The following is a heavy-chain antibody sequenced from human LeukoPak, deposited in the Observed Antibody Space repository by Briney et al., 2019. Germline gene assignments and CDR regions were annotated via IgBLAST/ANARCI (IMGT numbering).Heavy chain of an antibody. CDR3: ARQPLAHYGMDV. CDR2: IYYSGST. D-gene: IGHD6-13*01. J-gene: IGHJ6*02. V-gene: IGHV4-59*08. Sequence: SETLSLTCTVSGGSISSYYWSWIRQPPGKGLEWIGYIYYSGSTSYNPSLKSRVTISVDTSKNQFSLKLSSVTAADTAVYYCARQPLAHYGMDVWGQGTTVTVSS. CDR1: GGSISSYY.